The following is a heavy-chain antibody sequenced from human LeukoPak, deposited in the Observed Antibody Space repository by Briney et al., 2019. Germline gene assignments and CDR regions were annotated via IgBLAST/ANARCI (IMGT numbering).Heavy chain of an antibody. CDR2: IIPIFGTA. CDR3: ARDPIYYYDSSGYSGDY. CDR1: GGTFSSYA. D-gene: IGHD3-22*01. Sequence: SVKVSCKASGGTFSSYAISWVRQAPGQGLEWMGRIIPIFGTANYAQKFQGRVTITTDESTSTAYMELSSLRSEDTAVYYCARDPIYYYDSSGYSGDYWGQGTLVTXX. J-gene: IGHJ4*02. V-gene: IGHV1-69*05.